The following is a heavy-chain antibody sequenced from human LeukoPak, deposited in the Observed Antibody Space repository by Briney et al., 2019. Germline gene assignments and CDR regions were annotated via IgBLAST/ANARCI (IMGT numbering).Heavy chain of an antibody. Sequence: GGSLRLSCAASGFTFSDYYMSWIRQAPGKGLEWVSYISSSSSYTNYADSVKGRFTISRDNAKNPLYLQMNSLRAEDTAVYYCVREDCSGGSCYLSSFDYWGRGTLVTVSS. CDR3: VREDCSGGSCYLSSFDY. J-gene: IGHJ4*02. V-gene: IGHV3-11*06. D-gene: IGHD2-15*01. CDR1: GFTFSDYY. CDR2: ISSSSSYT.